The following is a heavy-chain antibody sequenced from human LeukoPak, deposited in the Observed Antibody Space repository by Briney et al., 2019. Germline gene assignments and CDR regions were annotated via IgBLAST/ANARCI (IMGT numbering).Heavy chain of an antibody. J-gene: IGHJ6*02. CDR2: INPSGGST. CDR1: GYTFTSYY. D-gene: IGHD6-19*01. CDR3: ARSLSSGWPYYYYGMDV. Sequence: ASVKVSCKASGYTFTSYYMHWVRQAPGQGLEWMGIINPSGGSTSYAQKFQGRVTMTRDTSTSTVYMELSSLRSEDTAVYYCARSLSSGWPYYYYGMDVWGQGTTVTVSS. V-gene: IGHV1-46*01.